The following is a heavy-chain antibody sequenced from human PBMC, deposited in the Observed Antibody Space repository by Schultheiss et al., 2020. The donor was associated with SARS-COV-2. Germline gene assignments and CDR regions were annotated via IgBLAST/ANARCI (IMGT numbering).Heavy chain of an antibody. CDR2: IGTAGDT. J-gene: IGHJ6*02. CDR3: ARGGYSGYPRIYYYYYYGMDV. Sequence: GGSLRLSCAASGFTFSSYDMHWVRQATGKGLEWVSAIGTAGDTYYPGSVKGRFTISRENAKNSLYLQMNSLRAGDTAVYYCARGGYSGYPRIYYYYYYGMDVWGQGTTVTVSS. V-gene: IGHV3-13*01. CDR1: GFTFSSYD. D-gene: IGHD5-12*01.